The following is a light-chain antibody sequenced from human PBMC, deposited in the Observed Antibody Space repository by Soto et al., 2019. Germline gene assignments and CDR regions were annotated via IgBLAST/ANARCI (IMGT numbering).Light chain of an antibody. CDR1: QTVGRSY. CDR2: GTS. V-gene: IGKV3-20*01. Sequence: EIVLTQSPGIMYLSPGERATLSCSASQTVGRSYLAWYQQKPGQAPRLLIFGTSTRATGIPDRFSGGGSGTDFTLTISRLDPEDYAVYFCQQYDSIPPWTFGQGTRVEVK. CDR3: QQYDSIPPWT. J-gene: IGKJ1*01.